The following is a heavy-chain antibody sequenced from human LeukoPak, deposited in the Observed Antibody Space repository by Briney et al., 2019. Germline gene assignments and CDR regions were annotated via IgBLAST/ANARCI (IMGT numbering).Heavy chain of an antibody. D-gene: IGHD5/OR15-5a*01. CDR2: IWYDGSNK. CDR3: ARDRIYHYFDY. CDR1: GFTFSSYG. Sequence: GGSLRPSCAASGFTFSSYGMHWVRQAPGKGLEWVAVIWYDGSNKYYADSVKGRFTISRDNSKNTLYLQMSSLRAEDTAAYYCARDRIYHYFDYWGQGTLVTVSS. J-gene: IGHJ4*02. V-gene: IGHV3-33*01.